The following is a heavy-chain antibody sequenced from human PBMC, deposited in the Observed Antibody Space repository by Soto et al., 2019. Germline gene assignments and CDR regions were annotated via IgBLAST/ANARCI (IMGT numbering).Heavy chain of an antibody. CDR3: ARGNNWNYYYYYGMDV. Sequence: MSLTCAVYGGSFSGYYWSWIRPPPGKGLEWIGEINHSGSTNYNPSLKSRVTISVDTSKNQFSLKLSSVTAADTAVYYCARGNNWNYYYYYGMDVWGQGTTVTVSS. D-gene: IGHD1-1*01. CDR1: GGSFSGYY. V-gene: IGHV4-34*01. J-gene: IGHJ6*02. CDR2: INHSGST.